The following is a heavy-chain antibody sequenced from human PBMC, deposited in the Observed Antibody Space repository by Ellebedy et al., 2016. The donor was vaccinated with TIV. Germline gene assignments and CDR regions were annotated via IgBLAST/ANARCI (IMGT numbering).Heavy chain of an antibody. CDR2: IYSDGNST. CDR3: AREAAAGSGRYFDL. Sequence: HTGGSLRLSCAASGFTFSSYWMHWVRQAPGKGLVWASRIYSDGNSTNYADSVRGRFTISRDNAKNTLYLQMNSLRAEDTAVYYCAREAAAGSGRYFDLWGRGTLVTVSS. V-gene: IGHV3-74*01. D-gene: IGHD6-13*01. J-gene: IGHJ2*01. CDR1: GFTFSSYW.